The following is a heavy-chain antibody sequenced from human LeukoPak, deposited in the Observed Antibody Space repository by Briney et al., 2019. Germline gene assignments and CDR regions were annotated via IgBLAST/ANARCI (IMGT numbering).Heavy chain of an antibody. D-gene: IGHD3-22*01. CDR1: GFTLSTNA. Sequence: GGSLRLSCLTSGFTLSTNAMSWVRQATGKGLEWISGISGSGASTYYADSVKGRSTISRDSSKNTLYLQMNSLRAEDTAVFYCAKDYYDSSVYYARPSDYWGQGTLVTVSS. J-gene: IGHJ4*02. CDR3: AKDYYDSSVYYARPSDY. CDR2: ISGSGAST. V-gene: IGHV3-23*01.